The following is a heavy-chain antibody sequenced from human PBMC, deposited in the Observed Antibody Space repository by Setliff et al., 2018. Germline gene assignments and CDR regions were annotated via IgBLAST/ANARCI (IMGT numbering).Heavy chain of an antibody. V-gene: IGHV3-30*02. Sequence: PGGSLRLSCAASGFLFSSYGMHWVRQAPGKGLEWVAFIQYDGSDKYYEDSVKGRFTISRDSSKNTVYLQMNSLRPEDTAVYYCARDRQGDGNYYMDVWGKGTTVTVSS. CDR3: ARDRQGDGNYYMDV. CDR2: IQYDGSDK. D-gene: IGHD3-16*01. J-gene: IGHJ6*03. CDR1: GFLFSSYG.